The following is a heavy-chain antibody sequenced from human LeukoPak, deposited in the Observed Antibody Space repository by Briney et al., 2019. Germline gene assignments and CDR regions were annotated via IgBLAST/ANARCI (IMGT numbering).Heavy chain of an antibody. V-gene: IGHV3-74*01. CDR2: INSDGSRT. CDR1: GFSFSSYW. D-gene: IGHD4-23*01. J-gene: IGHJ4*02. CDR3: AREDYGGNPFGY. Sequence: PGGSLGLSCAASGFSFSSYWMHWVRQAPGKGLVWVSRINSDGSRTSYGDSVKGRFTISRDNGKNTLYMQMNSLRAEDTAVYYCAREDYGGNPFGYWGQGTLVTVSS.